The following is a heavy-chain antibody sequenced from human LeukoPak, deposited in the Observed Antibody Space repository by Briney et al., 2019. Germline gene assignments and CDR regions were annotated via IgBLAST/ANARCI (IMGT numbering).Heavy chain of an antibody. J-gene: IGHJ6*02. CDR3: ARDASRGSGWVCYYGMDV. V-gene: IGHV1-3*01. D-gene: IGHD6-19*01. Sequence: KFQGRVTITRDTSASTAYMELSSLRSEDTAVYYCARDASRGSGWVCYYGMDVWGQGTTVTVSS.